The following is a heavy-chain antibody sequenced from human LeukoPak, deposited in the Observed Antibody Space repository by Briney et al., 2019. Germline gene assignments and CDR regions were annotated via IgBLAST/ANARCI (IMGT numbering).Heavy chain of an antibody. CDR3: ARGGGLDV. V-gene: IGHV3-7*03. D-gene: IGHD3-16*01. J-gene: IGHJ6*02. Sequence: GSLRLXXAASGFTFNTYTMNWARQAPGKGLEWVASINHNGNVNYYVDSVKGRFTISRDNAKNSLYLQMSNLRAEDTAVYFCARGGGLDVWGQGATVTVSS. CDR2: INHNGNVN. CDR1: GFTFNTYT.